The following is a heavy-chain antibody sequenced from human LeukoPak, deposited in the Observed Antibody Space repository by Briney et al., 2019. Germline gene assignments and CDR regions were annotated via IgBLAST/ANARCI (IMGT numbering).Heavy chain of an antibody. Sequence: ASVKVSCKASGYMFTDYYMHWVRQVPGLGLEWMGIIIPSGGSTSYAQKFQDRVTMTSDTSTSTVYMELSSLRSEDTAVYYCVRDRDDRSCYYYFYAFDVWGQGTMVTVSS. J-gene: IGHJ3*01. CDR3: VRDRDDRSCYYYFYAFDV. V-gene: IGHV1-46*01. CDR1: GYMFTDYY. CDR2: IIPSGGST. D-gene: IGHD3-22*01.